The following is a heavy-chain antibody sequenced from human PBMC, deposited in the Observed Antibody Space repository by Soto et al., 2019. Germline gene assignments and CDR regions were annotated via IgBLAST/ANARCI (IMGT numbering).Heavy chain of an antibody. Sequence: TSETLSLTCAVYGGSFSGFYWSWVRQPPGKGLEWIGEINHSGSTNYNPSLKSRVTISVDTSKNQFSLKLSSVTAADTAVYYCAREVRSPYYYGMDVWGQGTTVTVSS. CDR1: GGSFSGFY. CDR2: INHSGST. J-gene: IGHJ6*02. CDR3: AREVRSPYYYGMDV. V-gene: IGHV4-34*01.